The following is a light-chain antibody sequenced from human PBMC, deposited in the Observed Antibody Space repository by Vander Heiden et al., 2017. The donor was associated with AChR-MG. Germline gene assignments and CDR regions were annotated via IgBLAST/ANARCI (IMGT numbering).Light chain of an antibody. Sequence: DIQMTQSPSSLSASVGDRVTITCRASQSVSSSLNWYQQKPGQAPNLLMFAASTLPSGVPSRFSGSGSGTHFTLTISSLQPEDFATYFCQQSYSFPPTFGQGTKVEI. CDR1: QSVSSS. CDR2: AAS. J-gene: IGKJ1*01. V-gene: IGKV1-39*01. CDR3: QQSYSFPPT.